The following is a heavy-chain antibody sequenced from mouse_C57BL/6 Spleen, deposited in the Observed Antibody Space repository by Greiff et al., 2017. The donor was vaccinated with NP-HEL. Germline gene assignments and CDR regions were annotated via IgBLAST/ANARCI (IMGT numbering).Heavy chain of an antibody. D-gene: IGHD2-4*01. CDR1: GYTFTSYW. CDR2: IYPGSGST. V-gene: IGHV1-55*01. J-gene: IGHJ4*01. CDR3: ARSYYDYDEGGCYAMDY. Sequence: QVQLQQPGAELVKPGASVKMSCKASGYTFTSYWITWVKPRPGQGLEWIGDIYPGSGSTNYNEKFKSKATLPVDTSSSTAYMQLSSLTSEDSAVYYWARSYYDYDEGGCYAMDYWGQGTSVTVSS.